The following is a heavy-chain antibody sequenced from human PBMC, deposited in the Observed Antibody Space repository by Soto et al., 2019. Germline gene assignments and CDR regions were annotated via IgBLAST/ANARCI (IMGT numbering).Heavy chain of an antibody. CDR2: ISAYNGNT. D-gene: IGHD4-17*01. Sequence: GASVKPSCKASGYTFTSYGISWVRQAPKQGLEWMGWISAYNGNTNYAQKLQGRVTMTTDTSTSTAYMELRSLRSDDTAVYYCATTVTTFGKGGWFDPWGQGTLVTVSS. CDR1: GYTFTSYG. V-gene: IGHV1-18*01. CDR3: ATTVTTFGKGGWFDP. J-gene: IGHJ5*02.